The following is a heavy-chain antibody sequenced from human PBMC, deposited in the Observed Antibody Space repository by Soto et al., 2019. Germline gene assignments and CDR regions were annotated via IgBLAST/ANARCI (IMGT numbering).Heavy chain of an antibody. Sequence: SEDRSLTQTVSGGSTSSYDRIVIRQLPGKGLEWIGYIYYSGSTNYNPSLKSRVTISVDTSKNQFSLKLSSVTAADTAVYYCARGAAAGDDWFHPWGQGTLVTVS. CDR3: ARGAAAGDDWFHP. J-gene: IGHJ5*02. D-gene: IGHD6-13*01. CDR1: GGSTSSYD. V-gene: IGHV4-59*01. CDR2: IYYSGST.